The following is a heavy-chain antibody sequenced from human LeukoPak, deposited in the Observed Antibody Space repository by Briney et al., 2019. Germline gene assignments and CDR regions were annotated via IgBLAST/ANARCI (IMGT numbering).Heavy chain of an antibody. CDR2: ISSSSSYI. D-gene: IGHD6-13*01. Sequence: GGSLRLSCGVSGFTFNTYTMNWVRQAPGKGLEWVSSISSSSSYIYYADSVKGRFTISRDNTKNSLYLQMNSLRAEDTAVYYCARDQEQQLVRGDAFDIWGQGTMVTVSS. CDR1: GFTFNTYT. J-gene: IGHJ3*02. CDR3: ARDQEQQLVRGDAFDI. V-gene: IGHV3-21*01.